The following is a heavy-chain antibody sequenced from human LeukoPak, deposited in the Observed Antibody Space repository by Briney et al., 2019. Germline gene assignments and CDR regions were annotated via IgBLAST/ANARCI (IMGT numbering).Heavy chain of an antibody. CDR3: ARVRSGSSSWYWFDP. V-gene: IGHV4-59*12. CDR1: GGSISSYY. J-gene: IGHJ5*02. D-gene: IGHD6-13*01. CDR2: IYYSGST. Sequence: SETLSLTCTVPGGSISSYYWSWIRQPPGKGLEWIGYIYYSGSTNYNPSLKSRVTISVDTSKNQFSLKLSSVTAADTAVYYCARVRSGSSSWYWFDPWGQGTLVTVSS.